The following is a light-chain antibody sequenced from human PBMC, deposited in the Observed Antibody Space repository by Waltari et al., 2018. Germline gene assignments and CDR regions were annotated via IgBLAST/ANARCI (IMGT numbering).Light chain of an antibody. V-gene: IGLV1-44*01. CDR2: ANY. Sequence: QSVLTQPSYASATPVQRDTISCCGNGPTTGIKTATCSQQLPGTAPKLLIYANYHRPSGVPDRFSASKSDTSASLAISGLQSEDDADYFCATWDDSLNGRVFGGGTKLAVL. J-gene: IGLJ3*02. CDR1: GPTTGIKT. CDR3: ATWDDSLNGRV.